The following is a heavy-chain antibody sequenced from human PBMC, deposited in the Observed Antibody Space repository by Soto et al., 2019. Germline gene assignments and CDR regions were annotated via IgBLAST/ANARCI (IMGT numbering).Heavy chain of an antibody. CDR1: GYTFTSYD. CDR3: ARGDTVTTLMRYYYYGMDV. V-gene: IGHV1-8*01. Sequence: ASVKVSCKAYGYTFTSYDINWVRQATGQGLEWMGWMNPNSGNTGYAQKFQGRVTMTRNTSISTAYMELSSLRSEDTAVYYCARGDTVTTLMRYYYYGMDVWGQGTTVTVSS. J-gene: IGHJ6*02. CDR2: MNPNSGNT. D-gene: IGHD4-4*01.